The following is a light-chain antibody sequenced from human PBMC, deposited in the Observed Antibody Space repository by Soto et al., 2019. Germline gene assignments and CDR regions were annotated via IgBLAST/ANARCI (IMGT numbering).Light chain of an antibody. V-gene: IGKV3-20*01. CDR3: QQYGDSPFG. Sequence: EIVLTQSPGTLSLSPGERATLSCRASQSVSSSYLAWYQHKAGQAPRLLIYDASNRATGIPDRFSGSGSGTDFTLTISRLEPEDFAVYYCQQYGDSPFGFGPGTKVDFK. J-gene: IGKJ3*01. CDR2: DAS. CDR1: QSVSSSY.